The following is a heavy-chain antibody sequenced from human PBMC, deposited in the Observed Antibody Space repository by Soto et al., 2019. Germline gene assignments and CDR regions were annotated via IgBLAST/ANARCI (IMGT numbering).Heavy chain of an antibody. CDR2: IYWNDDK. CDR3: AHTGGLPFDY. D-gene: IGHD7-27*01. J-gene: IGHJ4*02. Sequence: QITLKESGPTLVKPTQTLTLTCTYSGFSLRTTGVGVGWIRQPPGKALEWLGIIYWNDDKRYSPSLKSRFTLTSDISKSQVVLTMTNMDAVDTATYYCAHTGGLPFDYWGQGTLVSVSS. V-gene: IGHV2-5*01. CDR1: GFSLRTTGVG.